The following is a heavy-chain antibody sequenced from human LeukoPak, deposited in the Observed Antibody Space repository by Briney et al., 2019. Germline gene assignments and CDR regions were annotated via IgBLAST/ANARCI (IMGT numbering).Heavy chain of an antibody. Sequence: SETLSLTCTVSGGSISTYYWTWLRQPPGKGLEWIGYIYYSGSTNYNPSLKSRVTISVDTSKNQFSLKLTSLTAADTAVYYCAKGGKGFPLGLRFDSRGQGTLVSVSS. V-gene: IGHV4-59*01. CDR1: GGSISTYY. J-gene: IGHJ4*02. CDR3: AKGGKGFPLGLRFDS. D-gene: IGHD2-21*01. CDR2: IYYSGST.